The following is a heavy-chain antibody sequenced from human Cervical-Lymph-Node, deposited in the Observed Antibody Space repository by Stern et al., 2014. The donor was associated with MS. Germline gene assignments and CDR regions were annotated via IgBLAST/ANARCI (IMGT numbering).Heavy chain of an antibody. CDR3: ALSSETSDRWYSLGYDL. CDR1: GGTFSKFP. D-gene: IGHD6-13*01. Sequence: QVQLLQPGAEVTKPGSSVKASCKASGGTFSKFPSSWVRQAPGQGLEWMGGIFPVFGTPTYAQEFRGRVTITADVSTSTVYMELSSLRSDDTAVYYCALSSETSDRWYSLGYDLWGQGTLVTVSS. CDR2: IFPVFGTP. V-gene: IGHV1-69*01. J-gene: IGHJ5*02.